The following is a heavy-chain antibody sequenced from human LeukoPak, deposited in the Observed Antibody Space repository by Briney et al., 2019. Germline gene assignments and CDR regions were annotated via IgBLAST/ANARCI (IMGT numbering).Heavy chain of an antibody. J-gene: IGHJ5*02. D-gene: IGHD4-23*01. CDR3: ATDRDTRWQHRFDP. Sequence: AVSLCLSCAASGFTFSNYWLDWFRQAQGKGLEWVTNIDQHDTEDNYVDSVEGRFTISRDNADNSLYLRMNSLRAEDTGVYYCATDRDTRWQHRFDPWGQGPLVTVSS. CDR1: GFTFSNYW. CDR2: IDQHDTED. V-gene: IGHV3-7*01.